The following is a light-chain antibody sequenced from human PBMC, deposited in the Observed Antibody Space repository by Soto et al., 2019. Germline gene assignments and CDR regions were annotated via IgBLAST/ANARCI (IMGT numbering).Light chain of an antibody. CDR3: LQDDSYPRT. Sequence: AIQMTQSPSSLSSSVGDRVTITRRASQDIRNDLGWYQHKPGKAPNLLIYNASSLQSGVPSRFNGSGSGTDFTLTISSLQPEDSATYYCLQDDSYPRTFGPGTKVDVK. CDR2: NAS. CDR1: QDIRND. V-gene: IGKV1-6*01. J-gene: IGKJ3*01.